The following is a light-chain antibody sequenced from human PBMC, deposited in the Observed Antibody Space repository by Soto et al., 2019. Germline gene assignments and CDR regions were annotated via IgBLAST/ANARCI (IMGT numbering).Light chain of an antibody. CDR1: QSVSSN. CDR3: QQYNNWPLT. J-gene: IGKJ1*01. Sequence: EIVMTQSPATLSVSPGERATLSCRTSQSVSSNFAWYQQKPGQAPRLLIYGASTRATGIPARFSGGGSGTEFTLTISSLQSEDFAVYYCQQYNNWPLTF. V-gene: IGKV3-15*01. CDR2: GAS.